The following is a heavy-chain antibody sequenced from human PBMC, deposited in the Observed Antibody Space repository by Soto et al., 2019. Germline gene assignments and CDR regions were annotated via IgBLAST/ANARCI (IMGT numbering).Heavy chain of an antibody. CDR3: ARGRDYYDSSGSYYYGMDV. D-gene: IGHD3-22*01. CDR2: IYYSGST. CDR1: GGSISSGGYY. J-gene: IGHJ6*02. Sequence: QVQLQESGPGLVKPSQTLSLTCTVSGGSISSGGYYWSWIRQHPGKGLEWIGYIYYSGSTYYNPFLQSRVTISVDTSKNQFSLKLSSVTAADTAVYYCARGRDYYDSSGSYYYGMDVWGQGTTVTVSS. V-gene: IGHV4-31*03.